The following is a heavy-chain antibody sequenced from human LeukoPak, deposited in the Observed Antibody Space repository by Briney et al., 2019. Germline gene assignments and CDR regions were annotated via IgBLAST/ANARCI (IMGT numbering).Heavy chain of an antibody. CDR3: ARVAVRAPFDY. J-gene: IGHJ4*02. V-gene: IGHV4-61*01. CDR2: IYYSGST. CDR1: GGSVSSGSYY. D-gene: IGHD1-26*01. Sequence: LSETLSLTCTVSGGSVSSGSYYWSWIRQPPGKGLEWIGYIYYSGSTNYNPSLKSRVTISVDTSKNQFSLKLSSVTAADTAVYYCARVAVRAPFDYWGQGTLVTVSS.